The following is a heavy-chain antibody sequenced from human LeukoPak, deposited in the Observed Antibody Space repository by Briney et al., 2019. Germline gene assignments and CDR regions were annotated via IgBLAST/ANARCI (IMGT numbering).Heavy chain of an antibody. CDR3: AREGKYSSGSFDY. V-gene: IGHV3-21*01. CDR2: ISSSSSYI. D-gene: IGHD6-19*01. J-gene: IGHJ4*02. CDR1: GFTFSSYS. Sequence: GGSLRLSCAASGFTFSSYSMSWVRQAPGKGLEWVSSISSSSSYIYYADSVKGRFTISRDNAKNSLYLQMNSLRAEDTAVYYCAREGKYSSGSFDYWGQGTLVPVSS.